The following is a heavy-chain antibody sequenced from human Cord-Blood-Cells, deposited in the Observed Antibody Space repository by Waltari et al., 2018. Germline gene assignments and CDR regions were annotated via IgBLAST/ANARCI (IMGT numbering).Heavy chain of an antibody. Sequence: QVQLVQSGAEVKKPGASVKVSCKASGYTFTGYYMHWVRQAPVQGLAGMVWTIPNSGCTKYAQKFQGRVTMTRDTSISTAYMELSRLRSDDTAVYYCAREGTRLFDYWGQGTLVTVSS. D-gene: IGHD1-7*01. CDR1: GYTFTGYY. CDR3: AREGTRLFDY. CDR2: TIPNSGCT. V-gene: IGHV1-2*02. J-gene: IGHJ4*02.